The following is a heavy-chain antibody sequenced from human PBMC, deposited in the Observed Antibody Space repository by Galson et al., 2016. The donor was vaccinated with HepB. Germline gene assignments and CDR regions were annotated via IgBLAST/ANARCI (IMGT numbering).Heavy chain of an antibody. Sequence: SETLSPTCDVSGGSIGSSYWWSWVRQPPGKGLEWIGEIYHSGSTNYNPSLQSRVTISIDKSKNQFSLNLSPVTAADTAVYYCAKGPPPKRLDSWGQGILVTVSS. CDR3: AKGPPPKRLDS. J-gene: IGHJ5*01. CDR1: GGSIGSSYW. CDR2: IYHSGST. V-gene: IGHV4-4*02.